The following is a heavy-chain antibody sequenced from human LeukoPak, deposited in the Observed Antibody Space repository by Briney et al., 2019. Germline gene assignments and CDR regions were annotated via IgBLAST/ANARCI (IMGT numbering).Heavy chain of an antibody. CDR1: GGSISSGGYY. V-gene: IGHV4-31*03. Sequence: SETLSLTCTVSGGSISSGGYYWSWIRQHPGKGLEWIGYIYYSGSTYYNPSLKSRVTISVDTSKNQFSLKLSSVTAADTAVYYCASKKLDYYDSSGYVSWLDPWGQGTLVTVSS. CDR2: IYYSGST. CDR3: ASKKLDYYDSSGYVSWLDP. D-gene: IGHD3-22*01. J-gene: IGHJ5*02.